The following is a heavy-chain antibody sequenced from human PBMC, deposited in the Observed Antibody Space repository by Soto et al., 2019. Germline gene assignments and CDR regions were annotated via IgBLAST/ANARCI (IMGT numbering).Heavy chain of an antibody. CDR1: GFTFSSYS. J-gene: IGHJ4*02. CDR2: ISGSGGST. V-gene: IGHV3-23*01. D-gene: IGHD5-18*01. CDR3: AKYQVTAPAPFDY. Sequence: PGGSLRLSGAASGFTFSSYSISWVRQAPGKGLEWVSAISGSGGSTYYADSVKGRFTISRDNSKNTLYLQMNSLRAEDTAVYYCAKYQVTAPAPFDYCGRGTLVTICS.